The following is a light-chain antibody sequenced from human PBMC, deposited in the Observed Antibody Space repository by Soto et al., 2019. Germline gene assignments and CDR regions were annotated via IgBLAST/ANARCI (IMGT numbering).Light chain of an antibody. J-gene: IGKJ1*01. CDR3: QKYNSAPWT. CDR1: LGISNY. V-gene: IGKV1-27*01. CDR2: VAS. Sequence: DIQMTQSPSSLSASVGDRVTITCRASLGISNYLAWYQQQPGKVPKLLIYVASTLQSGVPSRFSGSGSGTDFTLTISSLQPEDVATYYCQKYNSAPWTFGQGTKVEIK.